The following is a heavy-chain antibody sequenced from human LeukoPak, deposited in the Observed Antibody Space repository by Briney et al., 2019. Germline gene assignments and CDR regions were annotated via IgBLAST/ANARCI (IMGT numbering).Heavy chain of an antibody. V-gene: IGHV1-2*02. D-gene: IGHD1-7*01. CDR3: ARSNWDSNVGIDY. CDR1: GYTFTGYY. Sequence: ASVKVSCKASGYTFTGYYMHWVRQAPGQGLEWMGWINPNSGGTNYAQKFQGRVTMTRDTSISTAYMELSRLRSDDTAVYYCARSNWDSNVGIDYWGQGILVIVSS. CDR2: INPNSGGT. J-gene: IGHJ4*02.